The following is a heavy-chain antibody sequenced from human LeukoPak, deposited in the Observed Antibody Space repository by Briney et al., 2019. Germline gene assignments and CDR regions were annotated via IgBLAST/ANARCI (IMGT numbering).Heavy chain of an antibody. J-gene: IGHJ4*02. Sequence: GGSLRLSCAASGFTFSSYAMHWVRQAPGKGLEWVAVISYDGSNKYYADSVKGRFTISRDNSKNTLYLQMNSLRAEDTAVYYCARDRLPAQDYDSSGYYRDYFDYWGQGTLVTVSS. CDR3: ARDRLPAQDYDSSGYYRDYFDY. CDR2: ISYDGSNK. D-gene: IGHD3-22*01. V-gene: IGHV3-30-3*01. CDR1: GFTFSSYA.